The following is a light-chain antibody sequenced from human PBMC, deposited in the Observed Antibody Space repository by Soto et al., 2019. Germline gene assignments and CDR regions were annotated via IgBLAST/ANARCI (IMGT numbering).Light chain of an antibody. Sequence: QSVLTQPASVSGSPGQSIAISCTGTSSDVGNYDLVSWYQQHPGKAPKLMIYEVTKRPSGVSSRFSGSKSGSTASLTISGLQAEGEADYYCCSSAGGGTYVFGTGTKVNVL. CDR1: SSDVGNYDL. CDR3: CSSAGGGTYV. CDR2: EVT. J-gene: IGLJ1*01. V-gene: IGLV2-23*02.